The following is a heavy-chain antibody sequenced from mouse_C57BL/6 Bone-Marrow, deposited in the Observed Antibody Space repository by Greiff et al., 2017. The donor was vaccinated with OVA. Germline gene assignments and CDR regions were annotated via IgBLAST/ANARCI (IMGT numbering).Heavy chain of an antibody. D-gene: IGHD1-1*01. CDR3: AKMGYGSSSYAMDY. V-gene: IGHV2-5*01. CDR1: GFSLTSYG. J-gene: IGHJ4*01. CDR2: IWRGGST. Sequence: QVQLKESGPGLVQPSQSLSITCTVSGFSLTSYGVHWVRQSPGKGLEWLGVIWRGGSTDYNAAFMSRLSITKDTSKSQVIFKMNSLQADDTAIYYCAKMGYGSSSYAMDYWGQGTSVTVSS.